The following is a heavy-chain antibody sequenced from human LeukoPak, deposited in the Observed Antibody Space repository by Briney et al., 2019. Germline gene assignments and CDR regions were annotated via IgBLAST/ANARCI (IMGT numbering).Heavy chain of an antibody. J-gene: IGHJ4*01. CDR2: IYHSGST. CDR3: ARGGAYSSSRWY. D-gene: IGHD6-13*01. CDR1: GGSISSSNW. Sequence: SETLSLTCAVSGGSISSSNWWSWVRQPPRKGLEWIGEIYHSGSTNYNPSLKSTVTISVYKSKSQFSLKLTSVTSADTAVYYCARGGAYSSSRWYWGQGTLVTVSS. V-gene: IGHV4-4*02.